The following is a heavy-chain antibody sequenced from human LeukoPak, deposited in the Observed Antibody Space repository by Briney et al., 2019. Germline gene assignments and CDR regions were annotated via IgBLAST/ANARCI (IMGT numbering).Heavy chain of an antibody. CDR3: ARDPRSGWLFFDY. CDR1: GFTFSSYS. J-gene: IGHJ4*02. CDR2: ISSSSTI. V-gene: IGHV3-48*02. Sequence: PGGSLRLSCAASGFTFSSYSTNWVRQAPGKGLEWVSYISSSSTIYYADSVKGRFTISRDNAKNSLYLQMNSLRDEDTAVYYCARDPRSGWLFFDYWGQGTLVTVSS. D-gene: IGHD6-19*01.